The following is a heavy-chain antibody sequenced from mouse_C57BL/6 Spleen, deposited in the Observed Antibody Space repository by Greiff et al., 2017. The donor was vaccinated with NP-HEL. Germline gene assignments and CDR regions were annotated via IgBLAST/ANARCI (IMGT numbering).Heavy chain of an antibody. V-gene: IGHV1-54*01. CDR1: GYAFTNYL. CDR3: ASVSYYDYGFEY. Sequence: VQLQQSGAELVRPGTSVKVSCKASGYAFTNYLIEWVKQRPGQGLEWIGVINPGSGGTNYNEKFKGKATLTADKSSSTAYMQLSSLTSEDSAVSFWASVSYYDYGFEYWGQGTLVTVSA. CDR2: INPGSGGT. D-gene: IGHD2-4*01. J-gene: IGHJ3*01.